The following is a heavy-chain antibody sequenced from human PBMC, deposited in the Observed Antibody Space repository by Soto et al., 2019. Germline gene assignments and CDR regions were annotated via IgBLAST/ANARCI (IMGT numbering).Heavy chain of an antibody. CDR2: IYYHGNT. D-gene: IGHD6-19*01. Sequence: SETQCVTCTVAGGYIRGYDWSWIRQHPGKTLERIGTIYYHGNTYSNPSLKSRVTISVDTSNNQLSLKLRSVTAADTAVYYCARHDGFSSGWIFDYWGHGTLVTVSS. V-gene: IGHV4-59*04. CDR1: GGYIRGYD. J-gene: IGHJ4*01. CDR3: ARHDGFSSGWIFDY.